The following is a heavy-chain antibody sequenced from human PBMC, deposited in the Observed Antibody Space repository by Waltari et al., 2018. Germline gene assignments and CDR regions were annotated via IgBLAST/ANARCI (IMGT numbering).Heavy chain of an antibody. CDR3: ARGVNSAGGDDY. D-gene: IGHD1-7*01. CDR2: ISSSSSYM. V-gene: IGHV3-21*01. CDR1: GFTFSSYS. J-gene: IGHJ4*02. Sequence: EVQLVESGGGLVKPGGSLRLSCAASGFTFSSYSMNWVRQAPGKGLEWVSSISSSSSYMYYADSVKGRFTISRDNAKNSLYLQMNSLRAEDTAVYYCARGVNSAGGDDYWGQGTLVTVSS.